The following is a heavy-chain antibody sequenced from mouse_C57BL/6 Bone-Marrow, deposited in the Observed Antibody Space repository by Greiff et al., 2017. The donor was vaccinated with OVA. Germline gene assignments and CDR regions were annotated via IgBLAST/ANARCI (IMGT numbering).Heavy chain of an antibody. D-gene: IGHD2-1*01. J-gene: IGHJ1*03. Sequence: EVKLEESGGGLVQPGGSLSLSCAASGFTFTDYYMSWVRQPPGKALEWLGFIRNKANGYTTEYSASVKGRFTIPRDNSQSILYLQMNALRAEDSATYYCARYEGYGSYDWYFDVWGTGTTVTVSA. CDR1: GFTFTDYY. V-gene: IGHV7-3*01. CDR3: ARYEGYGSYDWYFDV. CDR2: IRNKANGYTT.